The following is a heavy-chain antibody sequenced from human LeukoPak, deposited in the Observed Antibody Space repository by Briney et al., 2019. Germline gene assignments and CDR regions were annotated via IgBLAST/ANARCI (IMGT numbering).Heavy chain of an antibody. J-gene: IGHJ4*02. CDR3: AREARRDGYNQYYFDY. Sequence: GESLRLSCAASGFTFSTYSMTWVRQGPGKGLEWVSSNPNGGSTFYADSVKGRFTISRDNAKNSLYLQMNSLRAEDTAVYYCAREARRDGYNQYYFDYWGQGTLVTVSS. CDR1: GFTFSTYS. V-gene: IGHV3-69-1*01. D-gene: IGHD5-24*01. CDR2: NPNGGST.